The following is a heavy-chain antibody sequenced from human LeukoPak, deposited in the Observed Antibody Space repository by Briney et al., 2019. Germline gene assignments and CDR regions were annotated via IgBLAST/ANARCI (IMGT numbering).Heavy chain of an antibody. CDR1: GFTSSGYE. CDR3: ARGLRNGGSLSFDY. Sequence: GGSLRLSCAASGFTSSGYEMTWVRQAPGKGLEWLSYISSSGTNIYYADSVRGRFTISRDNAKNSLFLQMNSLRDEDTAVYYCARGLRNGGSLSFDYWGQGTLVTVSS. J-gene: IGHJ4*02. D-gene: IGHD3-10*01. V-gene: IGHV3-48*03. CDR2: ISSSGTNI.